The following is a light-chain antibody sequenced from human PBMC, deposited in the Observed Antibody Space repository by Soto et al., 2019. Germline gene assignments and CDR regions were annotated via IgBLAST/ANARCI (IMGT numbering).Light chain of an antibody. V-gene: IGKV3-20*01. Sequence: EIVLTQSPGTLSLSPGEGATRSCRASQSGSSSYIAWYQPRPGQTPSLLIYGASTRATGIPDRFSGSGSGTHFTLTISRLEPGDFAVYYCQHFGGTTFTFGQGTRLEIK. CDR3: QHFGGTTFT. CDR1: QSGSSSY. J-gene: IGKJ5*01. CDR2: GAS.